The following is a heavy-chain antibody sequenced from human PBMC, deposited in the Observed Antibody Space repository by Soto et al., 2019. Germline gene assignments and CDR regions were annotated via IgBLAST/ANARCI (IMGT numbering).Heavy chain of an antibody. Sequence: SETLSLTCTVSGGSISSSSYYWGWIRQPPGKGLEWIGSIYYSGSTYYNPSLKSRVTISVDTSKNQFSLKLSSVTAADTAVYYCASGGELLNTYYYGMDVWGQRTTVTVSS. D-gene: IGHD3-10*01. CDR1: GGSISSSSYY. CDR3: ASGGELLNTYYYGMDV. J-gene: IGHJ6*02. V-gene: IGHV4-39*01. CDR2: IYYSGST.